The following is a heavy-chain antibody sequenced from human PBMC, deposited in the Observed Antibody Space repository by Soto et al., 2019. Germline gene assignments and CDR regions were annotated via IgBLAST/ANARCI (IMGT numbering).Heavy chain of an antibody. V-gene: IGHV4-61*01. J-gene: IGHJ3*02. CDR2: IYYSGST. D-gene: IGHD3-10*01. CDR1: GGSVSSGSYY. CDR3: ARTDPEAVRGVRAFDI. Sequence: SETLSLTCTVSGGSVSSGSYYWSWIRQPPGKGLEWIGYIYYSGSTNYNPSLKSRVTISVDTSKNQFSLKLSSVTAADTAVYYCARTDPEAVRGVRAFDIWGQGTMVTVSS.